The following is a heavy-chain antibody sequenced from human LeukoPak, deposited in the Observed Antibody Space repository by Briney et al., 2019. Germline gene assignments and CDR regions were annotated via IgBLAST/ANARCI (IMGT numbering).Heavy chain of an antibody. D-gene: IGHD3-9*01. CDR2: IRAYNGNT. J-gene: IGHJ4*02. V-gene: IGHV1-18*01. Sequence: ASVKVSCKASGYTFTSYGISWVRQAPGQGLEWMGWIRAYNGNTNYAQKLQGRVTMTTDTSTSTAYMELRSLRSDDTAVYYCARGPYDILTGYYPYYFDYWGQGTLVTVSS. CDR1: GYTFTSYG. CDR3: ARGPYDILTGYYPYYFDY.